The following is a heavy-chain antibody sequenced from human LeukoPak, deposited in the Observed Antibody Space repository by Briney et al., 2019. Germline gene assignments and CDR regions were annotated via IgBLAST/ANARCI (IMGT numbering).Heavy chain of an antibody. CDR2: INAGDGNT. J-gene: IGHJ4*02. V-gene: IGHV1-3*01. Sequence: ASVKVSCKASGYTFTSYAMHWVRQAPGQRLEWMGWINAGDGNTKYSQKFQGRVTITRDTSVSTAYMELSSLRSEDTAVYYCARTPNWNYYFDYWGQGTLVTVSS. CDR1: GYTFTSYA. D-gene: IGHD1-7*01. CDR3: ARTPNWNYYFDY.